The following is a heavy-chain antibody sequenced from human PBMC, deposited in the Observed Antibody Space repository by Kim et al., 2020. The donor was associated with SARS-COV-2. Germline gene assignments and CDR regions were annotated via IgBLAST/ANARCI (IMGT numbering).Heavy chain of an antibody. CDR2: ISYDGSNK. Sequence: GGSLRLSCAASGFTFSSYAMHWVRQAPGKGLEWVAVISYDGSNKYYADSVKGRFTISRDNSKNTLYLQMNSLRAEDTAVYYCARETVPPRHGMDVWGQGTTVTVSS. CDR3: ARETVPPRHGMDV. V-gene: IGHV3-30-3*01. D-gene: IGHD2-2*01. CDR1: GFTFSSYA. J-gene: IGHJ6*02.